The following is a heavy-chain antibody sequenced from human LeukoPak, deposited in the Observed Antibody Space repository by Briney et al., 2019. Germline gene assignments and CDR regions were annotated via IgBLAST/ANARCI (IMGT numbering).Heavy chain of an antibody. D-gene: IGHD2-2*01. V-gene: IGHV4-59*01. CDR2: IYYSGST. CDR1: GGSISSYY. CDR3: ARGDCSSTSCYIDY. J-gene: IGHJ4*02. Sequence: PSETLSLTCTVSGGSISSYYWSWIRQPPGKGLEWIGYIYYSGSTNYNPSLKSRVTISVDTSKNQFSLKLSSVTAADTAVYYCARGDCSSTSCYIDYWGQGTLVTASS.